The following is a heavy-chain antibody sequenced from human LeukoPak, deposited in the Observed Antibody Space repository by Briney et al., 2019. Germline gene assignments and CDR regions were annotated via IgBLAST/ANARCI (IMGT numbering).Heavy chain of an antibody. Sequence: PSETLSLTCSVSGGSISGSYWMWIRQSPGKGLEWIGYIYYSGATSYNPSFRGRVTFFVDTSKNQFSLKLSSVTAADTAMYYCAREIPAAGHFDYWDQGTLVTVSS. D-gene: IGHD6-13*01. V-gene: IGHV4-59*12. CDR1: GGSISGSY. CDR3: AREIPAAGHFDY. CDR2: IYYSGAT. J-gene: IGHJ4*02.